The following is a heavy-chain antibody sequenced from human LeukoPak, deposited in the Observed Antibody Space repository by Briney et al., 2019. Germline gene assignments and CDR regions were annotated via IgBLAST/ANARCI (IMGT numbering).Heavy chain of an antibody. V-gene: IGHV4-59*01. Sequence: PSETLSLPCTVSGGSISSYYWSWVRQPPGKGLEWIGYIYFSGSTNYNPSLESRVTISVDMSRNQFSLKLSSVTAADTALYYCARGDHYGSGSYHYWGQGTLVTVAS. J-gene: IGHJ4*02. CDR3: ARGDHYGSGSYHY. CDR2: IYFSGST. D-gene: IGHD3-10*01. CDR1: GGSISSYY.